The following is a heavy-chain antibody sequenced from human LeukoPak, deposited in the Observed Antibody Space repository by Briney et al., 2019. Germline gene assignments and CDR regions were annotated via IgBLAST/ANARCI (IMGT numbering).Heavy chain of an antibody. V-gene: IGHV4-39*07. D-gene: IGHD3-10*01. CDR3: AREKGDGSGKLDAFDI. CDR2: IYYSGST. J-gene: IGHJ3*02. CDR1: GGSISSSNFY. Sequence: KPSETLSLTCTVSGGSISSSNFYWGWIRQPPGKGLEWIGSIYYSGSTYYNPSLKSRVTISVDTSKNQFSLKLSSVTAADTALYYCAREKGDGSGKLDAFDIWGQGTMVTVSS.